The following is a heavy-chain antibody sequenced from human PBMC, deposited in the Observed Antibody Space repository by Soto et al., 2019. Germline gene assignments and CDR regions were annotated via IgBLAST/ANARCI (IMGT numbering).Heavy chain of an antibody. CDR3: AKGRASPGTWDLDF. J-gene: IGHJ4*02. V-gene: IGHV3-23*01. D-gene: IGHD6-13*01. CDR1: GFTFNNFA. Sequence: TGGSLRLSCAASGFTFNNFAVSWVRQAPGKGLEWVSAISGSGGSTYYADSVKGRFTISRDNSKNTLYLQMNSLRAEDTALYYCAKGRASPGTWDLDFWGQGTQVTVSS. CDR2: ISGSGGST.